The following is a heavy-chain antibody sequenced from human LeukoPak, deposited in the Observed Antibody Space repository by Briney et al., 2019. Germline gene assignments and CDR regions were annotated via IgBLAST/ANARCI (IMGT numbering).Heavy chain of an antibody. Sequence: GGSLRLSCAASGFTFRSYGMHWVRQAPGKGLAWVAFIRYDGSNKYYADSVKGRFTISRDNSKNTLYLQMNSLRAEDTAVYYCAKDRRIVGATNPYYYYYMDVWGKGTTVTISS. CDR1: GFTFRSYG. D-gene: IGHD1-26*01. CDR2: IRYDGSNK. J-gene: IGHJ6*03. V-gene: IGHV3-30*02. CDR3: AKDRRIVGATNPYYYYYMDV.